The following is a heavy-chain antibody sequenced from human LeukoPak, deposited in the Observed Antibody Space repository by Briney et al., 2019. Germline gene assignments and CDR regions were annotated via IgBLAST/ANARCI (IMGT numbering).Heavy chain of an antibody. Sequence: GGSLRLSCAASGFTFSRYGMHWLRQAPGTGLEWVAVIWFDGSNKDYADSVRGRFTISRDNSENMLYLQMNSLRVKDTAVYYCAREHTIAATGTHWFDPWGQGTLVTVSS. CDR2: IWFDGSNK. CDR1: GFTFSRYG. V-gene: IGHV3-33*01. J-gene: IGHJ5*02. D-gene: IGHD6-13*01. CDR3: AREHTIAATGTHWFDP.